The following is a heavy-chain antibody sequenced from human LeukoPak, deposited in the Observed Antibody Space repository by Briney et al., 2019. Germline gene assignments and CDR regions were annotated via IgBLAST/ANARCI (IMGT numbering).Heavy chain of an antibody. CDR1: GYTFSDYW. D-gene: IGHD2-15*01. CDR3: AREYCSGGSCYLADY. Sequence: GGSLRLSCAASGYTFSDYWMSWARQAPGKGLERVANIKPDGRDKYHVDSVKGRFTISRDNAKNSLYLQMNSLRAEDTAVYYCAREYCSGGSCYLADYWGQGTLVTVSS. V-gene: IGHV3-7*01. CDR2: IKPDGRDK. J-gene: IGHJ4*02.